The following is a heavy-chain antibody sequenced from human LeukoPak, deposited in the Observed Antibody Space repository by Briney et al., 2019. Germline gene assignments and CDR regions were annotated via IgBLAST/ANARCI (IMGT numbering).Heavy chain of an antibody. Sequence: PGGSLRLSCAASGFTFSSYSMNWVRQAPGKGLEWVSSISSSSSYIYYADSVKGRFTISRDNAKNSLYLQMNSLRAEDTAVYYCARDPDSSGYYYFPVNPPIDYWGQGTLVTVSS. CDR3: ARDPDSSGYYYFPVNPPIDY. J-gene: IGHJ4*02. CDR1: GFTFSSYS. V-gene: IGHV3-21*01. CDR2: ISSSSSYI. D-gene: IGHD3-22*01.